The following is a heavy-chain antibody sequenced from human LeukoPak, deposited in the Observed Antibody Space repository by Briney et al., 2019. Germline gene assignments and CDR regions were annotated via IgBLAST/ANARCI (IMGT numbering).Heavy chain of an antibody. CDR1: GGSISSSSYY. V-gene: IGHV4-39*07. CDR3: ARGYIVVVPAANAAFDP. CDR2: IYYSGST. Sequence: SETLSLTCTVSGGSISSSSYYWGWIRQPPGKGLEWIGSIYYSGSTSYNPSLKSRGTISVDTPKNQFSLKLSSVTAADTAVYYCARGYIVVVPAANAAFDPWGQGTLVTVSS. J-gene: IGHJ5*02. D-gene: IGHD2-2*01.